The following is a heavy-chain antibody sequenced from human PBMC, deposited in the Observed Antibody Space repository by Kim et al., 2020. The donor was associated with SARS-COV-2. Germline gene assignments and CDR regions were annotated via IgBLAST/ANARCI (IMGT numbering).Heavy chain of an antibody. Sequence: ADSGRGRFTISRDNSKNTLYLQMNSLRAEDTAVYYCARPSTKSAVYAMDVWGQGTTVTVSS. CDR3: ARPSTKSAVYAMDV. J-gene: IGHJ6*02. D-gene: IGHD2-2*01. V-gene: IGHV3-53*01.